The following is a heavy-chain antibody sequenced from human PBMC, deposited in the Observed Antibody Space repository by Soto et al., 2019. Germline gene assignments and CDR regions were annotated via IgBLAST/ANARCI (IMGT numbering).Heavy chain of an antibody. CDR1: GFTFSSYA. CDR3: AKAVADFWRGYFEERFAC. J-gene: IGHJ4*02. CDR2: TGGRGATT. Sequence: EVQLLESGGGLVQPGGSLRLSCEASGFTFSSYAMSWVRQAPGKGLEWVSATGGRGATTFYADSVKGRITISRDNSKNTLSLQMTSLRAEDTAVYYCAKAVADFWRGYFEERFACWGQGTLVTVSS. V-gene: IGHV3-23*01. D-gene: IGHD3-3*01.